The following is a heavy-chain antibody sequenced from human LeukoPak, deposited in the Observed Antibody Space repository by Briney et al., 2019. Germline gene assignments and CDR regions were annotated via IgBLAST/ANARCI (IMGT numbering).Heavy chain of an antibody. CDR2: ISSSSSYI. CDR3: ARVQSGMTATAPDY. V-gene: IGHV3-21*01. J-gene: IGHJ4*02. CDR1: GFTFSSYA. Sequence: GGSLRLSCAASGFTFSSYAMHWVRQAPGKGLEWVSSISSSSSYIYYADSVKGRFTISRDNAKNSLYLQMNSLRAEDTAVYYCARVQSGMTATAPDYWGQGTLVTVSS. D-gene: IGHD3-10*01.